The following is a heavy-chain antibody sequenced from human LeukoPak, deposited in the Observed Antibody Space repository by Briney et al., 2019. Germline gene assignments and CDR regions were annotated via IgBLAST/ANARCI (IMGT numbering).Heavy chain of an antibody. J-gene: IGHJ4*02. CDR3: ARDGLLWFGELLFY. V-gene: IGHV3-7*01. CDR2: IKQDGSEK. Sequence: PGGSLRPSCAASGFTFSSYWMSWVRQAPGKGLEWVANIKQDGSEKYYVDSVKGRFTISRDNAKNSLYLQMNSLRAEDTAVYYCARDGLLWFGELLFYWGQGTLVTVSS. CDR1: GFTFSSYW. D-gene: IGHD3-10*01.